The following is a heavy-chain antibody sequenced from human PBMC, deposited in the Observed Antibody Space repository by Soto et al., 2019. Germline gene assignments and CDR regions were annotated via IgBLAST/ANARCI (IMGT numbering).Heavy chain of an antibody. Sequence: PGGSLRLSCAASGFTFGSYAMSWVRQAPGKGLEWVSAIGGSGGSTYYADSVKGRFTISRDNSKNTLYLQMNSLRAEDTAVYYCAKANRKDDFWSGYYTIGYYMDVWGKGTTVTVSS. CDR1: GFTFGSYA. CDR3: AKANRKDDFWSGYYTIGYYMDV. CDR2: IGGSGGST. V-gene: IGHV3-23*01. D-gene: IGHD3-3*01. J-gene: IGHJ6*03.